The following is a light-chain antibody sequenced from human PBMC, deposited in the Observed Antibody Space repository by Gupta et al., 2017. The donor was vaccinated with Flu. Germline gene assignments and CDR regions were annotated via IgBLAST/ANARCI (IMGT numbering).Light chain of an antibody. V-gene: IGLV2-14*01. J-gene: IGLJ2*01. Sequence: SSYVVGYNYVSWYQQHPGKAPKLMIYEVSNRPSGVSNRFSGSKSGNTASLTISWLQAEDEADYYCSSYTSSSTSVVFGGGTKLTVL. CDR1: SSYVVGYNY. CDR3: SSYTSSSTSVV. CDR2: EVS.